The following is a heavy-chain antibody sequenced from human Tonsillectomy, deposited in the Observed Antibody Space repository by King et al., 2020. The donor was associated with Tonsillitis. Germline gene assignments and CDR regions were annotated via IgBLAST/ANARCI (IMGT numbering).Heavy chain of an antibody. CDR2: ISRSGGST. CDR3: ARVGDYNPFDY. V-gene: IGHV3-23*04. CDR1: GFTFSSYA. D-gene: IGHD4-17*01. Sequence: VQLVESGGGLVQPGGSLRLSCAASGFTFSSYALSWVRQAPGKGLEWVSTISRSGGSTYYADSVKGRFTLSRDNSKNTLYLQMNSLRAEDTAVYYWARVGDYNPFDYWGQGTLVTVSS. J-gene: IGHJ4*02.